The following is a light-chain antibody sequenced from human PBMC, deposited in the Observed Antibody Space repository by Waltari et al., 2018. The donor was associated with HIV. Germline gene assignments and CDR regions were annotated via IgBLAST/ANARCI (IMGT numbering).Light chain of an antibody. CDR1: SSDVGGYNH. V-gene: IGLV2-14*03. CDR3: SSYTSSSTLEV. J-gene: IGLJ3*02. Sequence: QSALTQHASVSGSPGQSITISCTGTSSDVGGYNHVSWYQQHPGKAPKLMIYDVSNRPSGVSNRFSGSKSGNTASLTISGLQAEDEADYYCSSYTSSSTLEVFGGGTKLTVL. CDR2: DVS.